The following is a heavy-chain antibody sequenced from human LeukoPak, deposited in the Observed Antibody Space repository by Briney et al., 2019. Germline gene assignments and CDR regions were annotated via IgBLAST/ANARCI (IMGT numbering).Heavy chain of an antibody. V-gene: IGHV3-30*02. CDR3: AKVRFSDSGRDGLDS. D-gene: IGHD5-12*01. Sequence: GGSLRLSCAASGFSFSSYGMHWVRQASGRGLEGVAFIRYDGSNKDYADSVKGRFTISRDNSKNTLYLQMNSLRAEDTAVYHCAKVRFSDSGRDGLDSWGQGTLVTVSS. CDR2: IRYDGSNK. J-gene: IGHJ5*01. CDR1: GFSFSSYG.